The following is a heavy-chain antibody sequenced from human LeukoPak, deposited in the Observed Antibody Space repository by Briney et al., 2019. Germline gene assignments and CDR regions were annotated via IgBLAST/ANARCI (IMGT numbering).Heavy chain of an antibody. D-gene: IGHD6-13*01. Sequence: SVTVSCKASGCTFISYSISWVQPAPGQGLDWMGGIIPIFGTANYAQKFQGRVTITTDGSTSTDYMELSSLRSEDTAVYYCASPSAAAISEYYFDYWGQGTLVTVSS. J-gene: IGHJ4*02. CDR1: GCTFISYS. V-gene: IGHV1-69*05. CDR2: IIPIFGTA. CDR3: ASPSAAAISEYYFDY.